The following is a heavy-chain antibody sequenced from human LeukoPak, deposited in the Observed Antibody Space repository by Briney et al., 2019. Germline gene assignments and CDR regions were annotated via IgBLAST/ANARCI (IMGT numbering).Heavy chain of an antibody. CDR1: GFTFSSYE. D-gene: IGHD2-15*01. V-gene: IGHV3-48*03. CDR3: ARERIGDDAFDI. CDR2: ISSSGSTI. Sequence: GGSLRLSYAASGFTFSSYEMNWVRQAPGKGLEWVSYISSSGSTIYYADSVKGRFTISRDNAKNSLYLQMNSLRAEDTAVYYCARERIGDDAFDIWGQGTMVTVSS. J-gene: IGHJ3*02.